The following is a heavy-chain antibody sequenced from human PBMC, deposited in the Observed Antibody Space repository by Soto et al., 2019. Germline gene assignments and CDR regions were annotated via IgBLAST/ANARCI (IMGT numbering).Heavy chain of an antibody. CDR1: VGSISSSTYS. CDR3: ARHDSGIFEY. D-gene: IGHD1-26*01. V-gene: IGHV4-39*01. J-gene: IGHJ4*02. CDR2: ISYSGNT. Sequence: PSETLSLTCTVSVGSISSSTYSLGWIGQPPGKGLEWIGSISYSGNTFYNPSLKSPATISVDTSKSQFSLKLSSVTAADTAVYFCARHDSGIFEYWGQGTMVTVSS.